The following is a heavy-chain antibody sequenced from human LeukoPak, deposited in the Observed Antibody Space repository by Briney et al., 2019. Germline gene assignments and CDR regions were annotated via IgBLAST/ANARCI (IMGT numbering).Heavy chain of an antibody. CDR2: INPNIGGT. Sequence: GASVKVSCKASGYTFTGYYTHWVRQAPGQGLEWMGWINPNIGGTNYAQKLQGRVTMTRDTSISTAYMELSRLRSDDTAVYYCARARLKNGQYYMDVWGKGTTVTVSS. J-gene: IGHJ6*03. CDR3: ARARLKNGQYYMDV. V-gene: IGHV1-2*02. CDR1: GYTFTGYY. D-gene: IGHD2-8*01.